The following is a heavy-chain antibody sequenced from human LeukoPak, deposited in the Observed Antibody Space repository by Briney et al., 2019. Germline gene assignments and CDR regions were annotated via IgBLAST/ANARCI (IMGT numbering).Heavy chain of an antibody. V-gene: IGHV3-30*18. CDR1: GFTFSSYG. J-gene: IGHJ4*02. D-gene: IGHD6-19*01. CDR3: AKDGGWAFDY. Sequence: GRSLRLSCAASGFTFSSYGMHWVRQAPGKGLEWVAVISYDGSNKYYADSAKGRFTISRDNSKNTLYLQMNSLRAEDTAVYYCAKDGGWAFDYWGQGTLVTVSS. CDR2: ISYDGSNK.